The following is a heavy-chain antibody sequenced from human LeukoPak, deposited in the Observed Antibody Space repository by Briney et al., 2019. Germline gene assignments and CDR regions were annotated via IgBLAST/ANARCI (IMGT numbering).Heavy chain of an antibody. J-gene: IGHJ5*02. D-gene: IGHD1-1*01. Sequence: KTSETLSLTCTVSGGSISSSSYYWGWIRQPPGKGLEWIGSIYYSGSTYYNPSLKSRVTISVDTSKNQFSLKLSSVTASDTAVYYCARQDLERRWFDPWGQGTLVTVSS. CDR2: IYYSGST. CDR1: GGSISSSSYY. CDR3: ARQDLERRWFDP. V-gene: IGHV4-39*01.